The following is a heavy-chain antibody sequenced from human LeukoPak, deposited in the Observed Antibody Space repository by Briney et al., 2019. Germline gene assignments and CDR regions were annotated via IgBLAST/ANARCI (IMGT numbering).Heavy chain of an antibody. D-gene: IGHD3-3*01. Sequence: GSLRLSCAASGFTFSSYWMSWVRQAPGKGLEWVATIKQDGSEKYYVDSVKGRFTISRDNAKNSLYLQMNSLRAEDTAVYYCARDGPYYDFWSGYYSYYFDYWGQGTLVTVSS. J-gene: IGHJ4*02. V-gene: IGHV3-7*01. CDR2: IKQDGSEK. CDR3: ARDGPYYDFWSGYYSYYFDY. CDR1: GFTFSSYW.